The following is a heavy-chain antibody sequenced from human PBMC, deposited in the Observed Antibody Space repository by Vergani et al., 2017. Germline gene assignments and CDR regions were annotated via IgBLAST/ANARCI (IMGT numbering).Heavy chain of an antibody. CDR2: IYPGDSDT. Sequence: EVQLVQSGAEVKKPGESLKISCKGSGYSFTSYWIGWVRQMPGKGLEWMGIIYPGDSDTRYSPSFQGQVTISADKSISTAYLQWSSLKASDTAMYYCARPRYYYDSSGYYLDAFDIWGQGTMVTVSS. V-gene: IGHV5-51*01. J-gene: IGHJ3*02. CDR1: GYSFTSYW. CDR3: ARPRYYYDSSGYYLDAFDI. D-gene: IGHD3-22*01.